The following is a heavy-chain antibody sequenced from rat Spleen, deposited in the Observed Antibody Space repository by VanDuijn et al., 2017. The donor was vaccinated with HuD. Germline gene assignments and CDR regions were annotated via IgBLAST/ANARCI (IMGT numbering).Heavy chain of an antibody. V-gene: IGHV5S13*01. CDR3: ARNSYGYSHFDY. Sequence: EVQLVESGGGLVQPGRSLKLSCAASGFTFSNYGMAWVRQTPTKGLEWVSSISPDGGSTYYPDSVKGRFTISRDNAKSTLYLQMDSLRSEDTATYYGARNSYGYSHFDYWGQGVMVTVSS. J-gene: IGHJ2*01. CDR1: GFTFSNYG. CDR2: ISPDGGST. D-gene: IGHD1-9*01.